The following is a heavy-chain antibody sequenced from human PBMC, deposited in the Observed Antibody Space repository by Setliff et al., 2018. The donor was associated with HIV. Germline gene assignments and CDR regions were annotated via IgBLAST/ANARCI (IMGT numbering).Heavy chain of an antibody. CDR1: GYTSTSYD. V-gene: IGHV1-18*01. Sequence: GASVKVSCKASGYTSTSYDINWVRQATGQGLEWMGWISVYNGQTLYAQKVQDRITVTMDIPKDTAYMELRGLTPDDTAVYYCARGHHFYWYFDLWGPGTLVTVSS. CDR2: ISVYNGQT. CDR3: ARGHHFYWYFDL. J-gene: IGHJ2*01.